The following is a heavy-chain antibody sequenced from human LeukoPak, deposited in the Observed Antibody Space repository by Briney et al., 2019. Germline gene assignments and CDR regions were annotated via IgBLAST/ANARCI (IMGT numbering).Heavy chain of an antibody. J-gene: IGHJ5*02. V-gene: IGHV3-49*04. CDR3: TRGDGSGSS. Sequence: PGGSLRLSCTASGFTFGDYAMSWVRQAPGQGLEWVGFIRSKGSGGTTEYAASVKGRFTISRDDSKSIAYLQMNSLKTEDTAVYYCTRGDGSGSSWGQGTLVTVSS. CDR2: IRSKGSGGTT. D-gene: IGHD3-10*01. CDR1: GFTFGDYA.